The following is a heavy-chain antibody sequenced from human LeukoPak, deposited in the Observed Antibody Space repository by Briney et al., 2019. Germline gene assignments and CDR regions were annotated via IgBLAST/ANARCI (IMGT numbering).Heavy chain of an antibody. CDR1: GFNFDIFA. CDR3: AKGEMATSN. D-gene: IGHD3-16*01. Sequence: GGSLRLSCVASGFNFDIFAMCWVRQSPGGGLEWVASLGRSGGSKNYADSVKGRFTISRDNSKNTLFLQMNSLSVEDSSIYYCAKGEMATSNWGQGTLVTVSS. J-gene: IGHJ4*02. CDR2: LGRSGGSK. V-gene: IGHV3-23*01.